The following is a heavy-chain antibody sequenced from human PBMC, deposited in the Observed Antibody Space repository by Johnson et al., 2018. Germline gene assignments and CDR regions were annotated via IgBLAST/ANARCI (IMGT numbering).Heavy chain of an antibody. D-gene: IGHD3-3*01. CDR3: AKARSDYMDV. J-gene: IGHJ6*03. CDR2: ISWNGGAT. V-gene: IGHV3-43D*03. Sequence: EVQLLESGGDVAQPGGSLRLSCAVSGFVFDDYAMHWVRQAPGKGLEWISMISWNGGATYYADSVKGRFTVSRDSSKNSVFLQMNSLRPADTALYYCAKARSDYMDVWGKGTTVTVSS. CDR1: GFVFDDYA.